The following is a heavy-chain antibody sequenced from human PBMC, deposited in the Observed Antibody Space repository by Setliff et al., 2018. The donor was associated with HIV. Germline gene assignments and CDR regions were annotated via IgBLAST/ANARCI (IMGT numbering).Heavy chain of an antibody. CDR1: GFTFNSYG. CDR2: IWYDASKK. D-gene: IGHD3-3*01. Sequence: GGSLRLSCAASGFTFNSYGIHWVRQAPGKGLEWVALIWYDASKKEYSDSVEGRFNILRDDSKKTAYLQMNSLRDEDTAVYYCVKDVLKFWSGSGALDCWGQGTLVTVSS. CDR3: VKDVLKFWSGSGALDC. J-gene: IGHJ4*02. V-gene: IGHV3-33*06.